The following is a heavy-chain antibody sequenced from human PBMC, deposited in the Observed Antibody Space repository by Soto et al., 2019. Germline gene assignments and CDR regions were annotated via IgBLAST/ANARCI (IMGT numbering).Heavy chain of an antibody. CDR3: ARDYPTYYYDSSGYRPIDY. Sequence: PGGSLRLSCAASGFTFSSYGMHWVRQAPGKGLEWVAVIWYDGSNKYYADSVKGRFTISRDNAKNSLYLQMNSLRAEDTAVYYCARDYPTYYYDSSGYRPIDYWGQGTLVTVSS. V-gene: IGHV3-33*01. D-gene: IGHD3-22*01. CDR1: GFTFSSYG. J-gene: IGHJ4*02. CDR2: IWYDGSNK.